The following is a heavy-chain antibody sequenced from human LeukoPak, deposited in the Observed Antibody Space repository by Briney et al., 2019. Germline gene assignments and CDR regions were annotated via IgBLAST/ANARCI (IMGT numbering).Heavy chain of an antibody. D-gene: IGHD3-3*01. V-gene: IGHV3-21*01. CDR1: GFTFSSYS. CDR3: ARDYYSDFWSGYYGYYMDV. CDR2: ISSGSSYI. Sequence: GGSLRLSCAASGFTFSSYSMNWVRQAPGKGLEWVSSISSGSSYIYYADSVKGRFTISRDNAKNSLFLQMTSLRAEDTAVYYCARDYYSDFWSGYYGYYMDVWGKGTTVTVS. J-gene: IGHJ6*03.